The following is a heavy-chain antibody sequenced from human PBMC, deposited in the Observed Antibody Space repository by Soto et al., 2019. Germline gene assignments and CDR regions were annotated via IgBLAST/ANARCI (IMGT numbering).Heavy chain of an antibody. J-gene: IGHJ6*03. D-gene: IGHD3-3*01. CDR1: GDSVSSNSAV. CDR2: TYYRSKWYN. V-gene: IGHV6-1*01. Sequence: SQTLSLTCAISGDSVSSNSAVWNWIRQSQSRGLEQLGRTYYRSKWYNDYAVSVKSRITINPDTSKSQFSLQLNSVTPEDTAVYYCARGSYDFWSGYEYYYYYMDVWGKGTTVTVSS. CDR3: ARGSYDFWSGYEYYYYYMDV.